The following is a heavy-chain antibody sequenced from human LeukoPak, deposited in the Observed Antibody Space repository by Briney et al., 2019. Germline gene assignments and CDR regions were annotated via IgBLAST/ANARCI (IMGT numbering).Heavy chain of an antibody. CDR2: IVVGSGNT. D-gene: IGHD3-22*01. J-gene: IGHJ5*02. Sequence: VASVKVSCKASGFTFTSSAMQWVRQARGQRLEWIGWIVVGSGNTNYAQKFQERVTITRDMSTSTAYMELSRLRSDDTAVYYCARSGGYGHNWFDPWGQGTLVTVSS. CDR1: GFTFTSSA. CDR3: ARSGGYGHNWFDP. V-gene: IGHV1-58*02.